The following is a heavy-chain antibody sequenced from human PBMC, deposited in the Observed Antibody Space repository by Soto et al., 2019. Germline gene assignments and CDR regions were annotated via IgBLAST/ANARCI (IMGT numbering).Heavy chain of an antibody. CDR1: GFTFSSYW. V-gene: IGHV3-7*03. J-gene: IGHJ5*02. Sequence: EVQLVASGGGLVQPGGSPRLSCAASGFTFSSYWMSWVRQAPGKGLEWVANIKQDGSEKYYVDSVKGRFTISRDNAKNSLYLQMNSLRAEDTAVYYCARAYYGDYPNNWFDPWGQGTLVTVSS. CDR2: IKQDGSEK. CDR3: ARAYYGDYPNNWFDP. D-gene: IGHD4-17*01.